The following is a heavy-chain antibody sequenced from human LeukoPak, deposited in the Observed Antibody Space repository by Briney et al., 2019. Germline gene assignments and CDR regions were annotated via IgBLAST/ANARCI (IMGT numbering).Heavy chain of an antibody. Sequence: SETLSLTCAVSGGSISSSNWWSWVRQPPGKGLEWIGEIYHSGSTNYNPSLERRVTISVDAPKNQFSLRLSSVTAADTAVYYCTGGGNDYWGQGTLVTVSS. V-gene: IGHV4-4*02. CDR3: TGGGNDY. J-gene: IGHJ4*02. CDR2: IYHSGST. D-gene: IGHD1-14*01. CDR1: GGSISSSNW.